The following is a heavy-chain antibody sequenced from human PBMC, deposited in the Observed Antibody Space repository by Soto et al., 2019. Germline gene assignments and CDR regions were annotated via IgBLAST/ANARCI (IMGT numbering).Heavy chain of an antibody. CDR3: ARGYFDENWFDP. CDR1: GGCISSRNW. V-gene: IGHV4-4*02. D-gene: IGHD3-9*01. J-gene: IGHJ5*02. Sequence: SETLSLTCAVSGGCISSRNWWSWVRQPPGKGLEWIGEIYHSGSTNYNPSLKSRVTISVDKSKNQFSLKLSSVTAADTAVYYCARGYFDENWFDPWGQGTLVTVSS. CDR2: IYHSGST.